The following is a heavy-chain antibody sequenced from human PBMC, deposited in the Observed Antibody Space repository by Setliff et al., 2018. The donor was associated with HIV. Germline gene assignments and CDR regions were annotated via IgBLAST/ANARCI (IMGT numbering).Heavy chain of an antibody. Sequence: SETLSLTCTVSGSPISSYYWSWIRQPPGRGLEWIGYIFYTGSTTYSPSLKSRVTISKDTSKNQFSLKLSSVTAADTAVYYCARLTPYPNYYDSSGYFDCWGQGTLVTVS. D-gene: IGHD3-22*01. CDR3: ARLTPYPNYYDSSGYFDC. CDR1: GSPISSYY. CDR2: IFYTGST. J-gene: IGHJ4*02. V-gene: IGHV4-59*01.